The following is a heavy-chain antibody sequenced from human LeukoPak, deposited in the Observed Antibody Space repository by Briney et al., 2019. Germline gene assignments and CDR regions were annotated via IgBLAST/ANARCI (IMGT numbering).Heavy chain of an antibody. CDR3: AKAVRSWAFDI. J-gene: IGHJ3*02. V-gene: IGHV3-23*01. Sequence: GGSLRLSCVASGFTFSSFAMSWVRQAPGKGQEWVSAIRASDSSTVYADSVKGRFTISRDNSKNTLYLQMNSLRAEDTAVYYCAKAVRSWAFDIWGQGTKVTVSS. CDR1: GFTFSSFA. D-gene: IGHD4-17*01. CDR2: IRASDSST.